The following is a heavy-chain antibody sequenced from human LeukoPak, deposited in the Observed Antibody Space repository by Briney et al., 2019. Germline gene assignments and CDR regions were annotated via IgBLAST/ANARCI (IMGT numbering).Heavy chain of an antibody. V-gene: IGHV3-7*05. J-gene: IGHJ4*02. CDR2: IKQDGSEK. Sequence: QPGGSLRLSCAASGFTFSSYWMSWVRQAPGKGLEWVANIKQDGSEKYYVDSVKGRFTISRDNAKNSLYLQMNSLRAEDTAVYYCAKARPGIIMVRGVVLPIDSWGQGTLVTVSS. CDR1: GFTFSSYW. CDR3: AKARPGIIMVRGVVLPIDS. D-gene: IGHD3-10*01.